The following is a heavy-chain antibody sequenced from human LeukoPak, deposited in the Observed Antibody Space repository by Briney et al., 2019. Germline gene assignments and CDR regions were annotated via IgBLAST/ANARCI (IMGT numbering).Heavy chain of an antibody. CDR2: IYYSGST. Sequence: SETLSLTCTVSGDSIGSRSYYWGWVRQPPGKGLEWIGNIYYSGSTYYNPSLKSRVTISVDTSKNQFSLKLSSVTAADTAVYYCAGSYGSGSYFHYWGQGTLVTVSS. J-gene: IGHJ4*02. D-gene: IGHD3-10*01. CDR1: GDSIGSRSYY. V-gene: IGHV4-39*01. CDR3: AGSYGSGSYFHY.